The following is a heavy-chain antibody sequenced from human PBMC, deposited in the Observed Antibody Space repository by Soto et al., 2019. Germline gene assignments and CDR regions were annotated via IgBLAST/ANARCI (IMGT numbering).Heavy chain of an antibody. CDR1: GGTFSSYT. CDR3: ARDYPLSYCSGGSCYGGWFDP. V-gene: IGHV1-69*08. J-gene: IGHJ5*02. CDR2: IIPILGIA. Sequence: QVQLVQSGAEVKKPGSSVKVSCKASGGTFSSYTISWVRQAPGQGLEWMGRIIPILGIANYAQKFQGRVTITADKSTSTAYMELSSLRSEDTAVYYCARDYPLSYCSGGSCYGGWFDPWGQGTLVTVSS. D-gene: IGHD2-15*01.